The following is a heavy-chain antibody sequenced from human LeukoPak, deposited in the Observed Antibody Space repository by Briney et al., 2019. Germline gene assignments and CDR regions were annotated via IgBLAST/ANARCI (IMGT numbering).Heavy chain of an antibody. V-gene: IGHV4-34*01. J-gene: IGHJ6*03. Sequence: PSETLSLTCAVYGGSFSGYYWSWIRQPPGKGLEWIGEINHSGSTNYNPSLKSRVTISVDTSKNQFSLKLSSLTAADTAVYYCARGGSGWYGNYYMDVWGKGTMVTISS. CDR3: ARGGSGWYGNYYMDV. D-gene: IGHD6-19*01. CDR1: GGSFSGYY. CDR2: INHSGST.